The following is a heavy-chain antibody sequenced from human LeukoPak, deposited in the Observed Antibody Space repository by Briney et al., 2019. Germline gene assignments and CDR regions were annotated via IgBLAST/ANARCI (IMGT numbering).Heavy chain of an antibody. J-gene: IGHJ4*02. CDR1: GYSINNDFN. CDR3: ARVALTDYFDY. V-gene: IGHV4-38-2*02. CDR2: VYHSGAT. Sequence: PSETLSLTCSVSGYSINNDFNWDWIRQPPGRGLEWIGSVYHSGATYYNPSLTSPVTISIDTSKNHFSLQLTSVTAADTALYFCARVALTDYFDYWGQGALVTVSS.